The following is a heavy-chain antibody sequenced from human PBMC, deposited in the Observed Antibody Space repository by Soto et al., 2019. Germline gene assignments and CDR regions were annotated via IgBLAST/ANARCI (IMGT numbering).Heavy chain of an antibody. D-gene: IGHD3-10*01. V-gene: IGHV3-48*03. J-gene: IGHJ6*02. CDR2: ISSSGGTI. CDR1: GFSFSDYE. Sequence: PGGSLRLSCAASGFSFSDYEMNWVRQTPGKGLEWLSYISSSGGTIKYADSVKGRFTISRDNAKNSLYLQMHSLRAGDTAVYYCARDAFEIYYKFGLDVWGQGTPVTVSS. CDR3: ARDAFEIYYKFGLDV.